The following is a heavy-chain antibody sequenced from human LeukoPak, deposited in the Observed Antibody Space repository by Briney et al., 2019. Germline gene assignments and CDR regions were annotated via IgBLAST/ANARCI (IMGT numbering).Heavy chain of an antibody. D-gene: IGHD6-13*01. V-gene: IGHV4-34*01. Sequence: PSETLSLTCAVYGGSFSGYYWSWIRQPPGKGLEGIGEIYHSGSTNYNPSLKSRVTISVDTSKNQFSLKLSSVTAADTAVYYCARDFFGQQLAFYYYYGMDVWGQGTTVTVSS. CDR3: ARDFFGQQLAFYYYYGMDV. CDR2: IYHSGST. CDR1: GGSFSGYY. J-gene: IGHJ6*02.